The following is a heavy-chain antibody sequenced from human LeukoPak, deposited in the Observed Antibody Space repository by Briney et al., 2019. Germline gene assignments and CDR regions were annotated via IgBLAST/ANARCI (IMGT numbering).Heavy chain of an antibody. CDR3: ARGMVITTALVDY. CDR2: ISSSSSYI. CDR1: GFTFSSYS. V-gene: IGHV3-21*01. D-gene: IGHD3-22*01. J-gene: IGHJ4*02. Sequence: GGSLRLSCAASGFTFSSYSMNWVRQAPGKGLEWVSSISSSSSYIYYADSVKGRFTISRDNAKNSLYLQMNSLRAEDTAVYYCARGMVITTALVDYWGQGTLVTVSS.